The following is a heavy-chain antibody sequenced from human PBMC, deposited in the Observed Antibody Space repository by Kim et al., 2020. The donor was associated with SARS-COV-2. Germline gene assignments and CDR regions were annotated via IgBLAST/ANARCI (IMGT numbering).Heavy chain of an antibody. J-gene: IGHJ3*02. Sequence: GGSLRLSCAASGFTFDDYAMHWVRQAPGKGLEWVSGISWNSGSIGYADSVKGRFTISRDNAKNSLYLQMNSLRAEDTALYYCAKDTRYYYDSSGPGAFDIWGQGTMVTVSS. CDR2: ISWNSGSI. CDR3: AKDTRYYYDSSGPGAFDI. D-gene: IGHD3-22*01. V-gene: IGHV3-9*01. CDR1: GFTFDDYA.